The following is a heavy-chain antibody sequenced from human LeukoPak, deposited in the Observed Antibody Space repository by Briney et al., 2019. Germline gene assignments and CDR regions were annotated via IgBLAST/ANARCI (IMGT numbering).Heavy chain of an antibody. D-gene: IGHD5-18*01. CDR3: ARDLWGRRGYSYMDY. J-gene: IGHJ4*02. CDR2: IWYDGSNK. CDR1: GFTFSSYG. Sequence: GGSLRLSCAASGFTFSSYGMHWVRQAPGKGLERVAVIWYDGSNKYYADSVKGRFTISRDNSKNTLYLQMNSLRAEDTAVYYCARDLWGRRGYSYMDYWGREPWSPSPQ. V-gene: IGHV3-33*01.